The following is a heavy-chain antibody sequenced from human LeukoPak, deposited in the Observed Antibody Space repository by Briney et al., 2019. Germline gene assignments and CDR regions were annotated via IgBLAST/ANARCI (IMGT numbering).Heavy chain of an antibody. Sequence: PGGSLRLSCAASGFTFSSYAMSWVRQAPGKGLEWVSAISGSGGSTYYADSVKGRFTISRDNSKNTLYLQMNSLRAEDTAVYYCVKGDLNVVVPAAIPLGIDYWGQGTLVTVSS. CDR2: ISGSGGST. CDR3: VKGDLNVVVPAAIPLGIDY. J-gene: IGHJ4*02. CDR1: GFTFSSYA. V-gene: IGHV3-23*01. D-gene: IGHD2-2*02.